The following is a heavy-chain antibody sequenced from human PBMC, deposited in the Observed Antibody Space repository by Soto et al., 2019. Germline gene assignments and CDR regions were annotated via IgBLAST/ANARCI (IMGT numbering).Heavy chain of an antibody. V-gene: IGHV1-69*02. D-gene: IGHD3-9*01. Sequence: VASVKVSCKASGGTFSSYTISWVRQAPGQGLEWMGRIIPILGIANYAQKFQGRVTITADKSTSTAYMELSSLRSEDTAVYYCTVLTGYHPGTYYYGMDVWGQGTTVTVSS. CDR2: IIPILGIA. J-gene: IGHJ6*02. CDR3: TVLTGYHPGTYYYGMDV. CDR1: GGTFSSYT.